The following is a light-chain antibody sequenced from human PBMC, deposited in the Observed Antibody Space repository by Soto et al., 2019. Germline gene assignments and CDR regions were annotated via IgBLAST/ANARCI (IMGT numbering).Light chain of an antibody. CDR1: QTINRW. CDR2: DAS. Sequence: DIQMTQSPATLSASVGDRVTITCRASQTINRWLAWYQQKPGKAPQVLIYDASTLESGVPSRFSGSGSGTEFTLTINNLQPDDLATYYCQQYSSLWTFDPGTKVEIK. CDR3: QQYSSLWT. V-gene: IGKV1-5*01. J-gene: IGKJ1*01.